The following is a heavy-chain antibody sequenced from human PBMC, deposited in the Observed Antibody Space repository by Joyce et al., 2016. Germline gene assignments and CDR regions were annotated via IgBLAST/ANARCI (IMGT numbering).Heavy chain of an antibody. D-gene: IGHD3-10*01. CDR1: GEIFNSHA. CDR3: ASLFPSESNVSRGA. V-gene: IGHV1-69*01. Sequence: QVQLVQSGAEVKNPGSSVKVSCTTSGEIFNSHALTCVRQAPGQGLEWMGGIIPLLRVTIISQQFNNRVTIPADETTSTAYIELIILRCEDTSIYYCASLFPSESNVSRGAWGPGTLVTVSS. CDR2: IIPLLRVT. J-gene: IGHJ4*02.